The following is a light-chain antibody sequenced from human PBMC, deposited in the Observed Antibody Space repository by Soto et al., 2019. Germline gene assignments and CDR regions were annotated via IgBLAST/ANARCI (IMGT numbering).Light chain of an antibody. CDR3: KQYNNWPYT. Sequence: EIVMTQSPATLSVSPGERATLSCRASQSVGSNLAWYQQRPGQAPRPLIYGASTRAFGIPPRFSGSGSGTEFTLTISSLQSEDFAVYYCKQYNNWPYTFGRGTKLEIK. J-gene: IGKJ2*01. V-gene: IGKV3-15*01. CDR1: QSVGSN. CDR2: GAS.